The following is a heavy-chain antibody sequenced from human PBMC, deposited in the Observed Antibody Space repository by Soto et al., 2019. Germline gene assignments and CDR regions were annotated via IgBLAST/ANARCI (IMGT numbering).Heavy chain of an antibody. CDR3: ARADERPYGAIDY. V-gene: IGHV4-34*01. CDR2: INHSGST. Sequence: QVQLQQWGAGLLKPSETLSLTCAVYGGSFSGYYWSWIRQPPGKGLEWSGEINHSGSTNYNPSLKSRVTISVDTSKNQFSLKLSSVTAADTAVYYCARADERPYGAIDYWGQGTLVTVSS. J-gene: IGHJ4*02. D-gene: IGHD4-17*01. CDR1: GGSFSGYY.